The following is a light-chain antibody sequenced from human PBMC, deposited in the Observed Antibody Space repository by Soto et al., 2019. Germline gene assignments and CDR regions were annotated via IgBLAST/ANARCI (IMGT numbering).Light chain of an antibody. J-gene: IGKJ5*01. V-gene: IGKV3-11*01. Sequence: DIVVTQSPATLSLSPGERVTLSCRASQSVSNYLAWYQQKPGQAPRLLIYDASKRATGIPARFSGRGSGTDFTLTISSLEPEDFAVYYCQQRSNFGQGTRLEIK. CDR1: QSVSNY. CDR2: DAS. CDR3: QQRSN.